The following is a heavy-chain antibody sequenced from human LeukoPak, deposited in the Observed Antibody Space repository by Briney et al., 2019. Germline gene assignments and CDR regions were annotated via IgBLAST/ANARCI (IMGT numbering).Heavy chain of an antibody. CDR3: ATDLSGRQDY. CDR2: IDEYGTTI. V-gene: IGHV3-74*01. Sequence: GGSLRLSCAASGFTFSRYWKHWVRQAPGKGLVWVSRIDEYGTTINYADSVKGRFTISRNNAGDTLFLQMNSLRAEGTGVYYCATDLSGRQDYWGQGTLVTVSS. J-gene: IGHJ4*02. CDR1: GFTFSRYW. D-gene: IGHD5-12*01.